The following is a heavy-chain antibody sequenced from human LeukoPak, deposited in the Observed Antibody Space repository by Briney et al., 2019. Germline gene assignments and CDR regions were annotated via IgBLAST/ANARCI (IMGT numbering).Heavy chain of an antibody. CDR3: ARSYSNHLDN. V-gene: IGHV1-69*05. CDR2: IIPIFGTA. CDR1: GGTFSSYA. Sequence: GASVKVSCKASGGTFSSYAISWVRQAPGQGLEWMGGIIPIFGTANYAQKFQGRITMTSDTSTNTVYMELSSLRSEDTALYYCARSYSNHLDNWGQGTLVTVSS. J-gene: IGHJ4*02. D-gene: IGHD4-11*01.